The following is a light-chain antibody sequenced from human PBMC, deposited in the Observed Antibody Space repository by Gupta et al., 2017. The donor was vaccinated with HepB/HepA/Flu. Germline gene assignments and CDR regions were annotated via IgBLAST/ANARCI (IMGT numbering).Light chain of an antibody. V-gene: IGLV1-44*01. CDR1: RSNIGINN. Sequence: QSVLTQPPSASGTPGQRVTISCYGGRSNIGINNVNWYQQLPGTAPKLLIYKSDQRPSGVPDRFSGSKSDTSASLAITGLQSEDEAEYYCAAWDDSLDVRLFGGGTKLTVL. CDR2: KSD. J-gene: IGLJ3*02. CDR3: AAWDDSLDVRL.